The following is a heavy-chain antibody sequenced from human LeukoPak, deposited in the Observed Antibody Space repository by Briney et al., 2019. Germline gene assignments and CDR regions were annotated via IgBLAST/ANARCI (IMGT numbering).Heavy chain of an antibody. J-gene: IGHJ4*02. CDR2: INTNTGNP. Sequence: ASVKVSCKASGYTFTGYYMHWVRQAPGQGLEWMGWINTNTGNPTYAQGFTGRFVFSLDTSVSTAYLQISSLKAEDTAVYYCARENDRQQLLAQAEYYFDYWGQGTLVTVSS. V-gene: IGHV7-4-1*02. CDR1: GYTFTGYY. CDR3: ARENDRQQLLAQAEYYFDY. D-gene: IGHD6-13*01.